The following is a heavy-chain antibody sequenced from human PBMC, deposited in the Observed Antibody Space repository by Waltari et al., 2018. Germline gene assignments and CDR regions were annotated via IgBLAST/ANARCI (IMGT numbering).Heavy chain of an antibody. CDR3: ARDNDYTWGNYLDP. D-gene: IGHD3-16*01. Sequence: EVQLVESGGDLVQPGGSLRLSCAASGFTFSSFSMNWVRQAPGKGLEWVSFIDGGKFTRYYADSVKGRFTISRDNDKNSLYLQMNTLRADDTAIYYCARDNDYTWGNYLDPWGQGTLVTVSS. J-gene: IGHJ5*02. CDR1: GFTFSSFS. V-gene: IGHV3-48*04. CDR2: IDGGKFTR.